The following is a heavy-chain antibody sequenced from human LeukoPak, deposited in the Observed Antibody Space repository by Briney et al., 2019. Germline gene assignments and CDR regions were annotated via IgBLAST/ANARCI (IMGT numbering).Heavy chain of an antibody. J-gene: IGHJ5*02. V-gene: IGHV4-34*01. Sequence: PSETLSLACAVYGGSFSGYYWSWIRQPPGKGLEWIGEINHSGSPNYNPSLKSRVTISVDTSKNQFSLKLSSVTAADTAVYYCARRAIAAAAHNWFDPWGQGTLVTVSS. D-gene: IGHD6-13*01. CDR2: INHSGSP. CDR3: ARRAIAAAAHNWFDP. CDR1: GGSFSGYY.